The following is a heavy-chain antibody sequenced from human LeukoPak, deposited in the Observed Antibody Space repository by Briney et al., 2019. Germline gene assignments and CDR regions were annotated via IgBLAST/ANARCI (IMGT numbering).Heavy chain of an antibody. Sequence: GESLKISCKGSGYSFTTNWIGWVRQMPGKGLEWMGIIYPGDSDTRYSPSFQGQVTISADKSINTAYLQWSSLKASNTAMYYCARHSVAADFWGQGSLVTVSS. V-gene: IGHV5-51*01. CDR2: IYPGDSDT. CDR1: GYSFTTNW. J-gene: IGHJ4*02. CDR3: ARHSVAADF. D-gene: IGHD2-15*01.